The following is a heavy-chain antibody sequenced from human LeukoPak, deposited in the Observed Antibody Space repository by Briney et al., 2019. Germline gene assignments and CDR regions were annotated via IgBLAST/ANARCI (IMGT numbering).Heavy chain of an antibody. D-gene: IGHD3-9*01. CDR1: GGSLSSYY. V-gene: IGHV4-4*07. CDR2: IYTSGST. Sequence: PSETLSLTCTVSGGSLSSYYWSWIRQPAGKGLEWIGRIYTSGSTNYNPSLKSRVTMSVDTSKNQFSLKLSSVTAADTAVYYCARDERTYFDWQGGGLYNWFDPWGQGTLVTVSS. CDR3: ARDERTYFDWQGGGLYNWFDP. J-gene: IGHJ5*02.